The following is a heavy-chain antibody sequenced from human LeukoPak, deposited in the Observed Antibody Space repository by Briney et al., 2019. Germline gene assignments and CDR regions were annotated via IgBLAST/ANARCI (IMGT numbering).Heavy chain of an antibody. CDR1: GGPISSYY. V-gene: IGHV4-59*01. Sequence: PSETLSLTCTVSGGPISSYYWSWIRQPPGKGLEWIGYIYYSGSTNYNPSLKSRVTISVDTSKNQFSLKLSSVTAADTAVYYCAREIGVVPHLDYWGQGTLVTVSS. CDR2: IYYSGST. CDR3: AREIGVVPHLDY. D-gene: IGHD3-22*01. J-gene: IGHJ4*02.